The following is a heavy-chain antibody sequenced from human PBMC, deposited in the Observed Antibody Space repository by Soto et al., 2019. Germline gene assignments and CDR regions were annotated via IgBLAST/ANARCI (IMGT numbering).Heavy chain of an antibody. Sequence: QVQLVQSGAEVKKPGSSVKVSCKASGGTFSSYTISWVRQAPGQGLEWMGRIIPILGIANYAQKFQGRVPITANKSPGTAYMGRRSLGSEATAGYSWAGVGRRGGGVPFVIWAKGQWSPSLQ. V-gene: IGHV1-69*02. CDR3: AGVGRRGGGVPFVI. J-gene: IGHJ3*02. CDR1: GGTFSSYT. D-gene: IGHD2-15*01. CDR2: IIPILGIA.